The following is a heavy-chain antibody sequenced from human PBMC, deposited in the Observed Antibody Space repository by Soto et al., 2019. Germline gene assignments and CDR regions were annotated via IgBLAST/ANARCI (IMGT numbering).Heavy chain of an antibody. J-gene: IGHJ4*02. CDR3: TRELVTTIIGY. CDR2: ISGRGDAT. D-gene: IGHD5-12*01. CDR1: GFTFLRHA. V-gene: IGHV3-23*01. Sequence: GGSLRLSYAASGFTFLRHAMSWVRQSPGKGLEWVSGISGRGDATYYADSVEGRFTISRDSSQNTLYLQMNSLRAEDTAIYYCTRELVTTIIGYWGLGT.